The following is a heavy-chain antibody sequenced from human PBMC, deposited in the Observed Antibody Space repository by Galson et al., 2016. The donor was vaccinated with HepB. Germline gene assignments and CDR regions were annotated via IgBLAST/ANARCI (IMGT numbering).Heavy chain of an antibody. D-gene: IGHD3-10*01. CDR1: GGSVSSGPHF. Sequence: TLSLTCTVSGGSVSSGPHFWNWIRQHAGKGLEWNGYISYSGTTYYNPSLLSRVSMSLDRSKNHFSLRLNSVTAADTSVYYCAKGYGSVSSGFDAWGQGIPVTVSS. CDR2: ISYSGTT. J-gene: IGHJ4*02. V-gene: IGHV4-31*03. CDR3: AKGYGSVSSGFDA.